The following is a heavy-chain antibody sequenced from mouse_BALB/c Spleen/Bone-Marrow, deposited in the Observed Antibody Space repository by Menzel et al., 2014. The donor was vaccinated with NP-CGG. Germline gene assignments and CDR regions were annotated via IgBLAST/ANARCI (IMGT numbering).Heavy chain of an antibody. D-gene: IGHD2-4*01. Sequence: VQLQQSGAELVKPGASVKLSCKTSGYTFTSYWIQWVKQRPGQGLRWIGEIFPGTGTTYYNEKFKDKATLTIDTSSSTAYMQLSSLTSEDSAVYFCARKGISTVIATAYYFDYWGQGSTLTVSS. CDR3: ARKGISTVIATAYYFDY. CDR2: IFPGTGTT. J-gene: IGHJ2*01. V-gene: IGHV1S132*01. CDR1: GYTFTSYW.